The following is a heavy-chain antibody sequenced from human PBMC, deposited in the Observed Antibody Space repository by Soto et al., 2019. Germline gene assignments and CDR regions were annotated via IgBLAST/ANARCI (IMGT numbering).Heavy chain of an antibody. Sequence: EVQLVESGGGLVQPGGSLRLSCAASGFTFSSYEMNWVRQAPGKGLEWVSYISSSGSNIYYADSVKGRITISRDNAHNSLYMQMNSLRAEDTAVYYCARTGWIRDYWGQGALVTVSS. D-gene: IGHD5-12*01. CDR1: GFTFSSYE. CDR3: ARTGWIRDY. CDR2: ISSSGSNI. J-gene: IGHJ4*02. V-gene: IGHV3-48*03.